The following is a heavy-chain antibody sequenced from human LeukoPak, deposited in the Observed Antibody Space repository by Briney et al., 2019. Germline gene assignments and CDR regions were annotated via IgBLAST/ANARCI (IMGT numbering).Heavy chain of an antibody. J-gene: IGHJ4*02. CDR1: GFTFSTYS. CDR3: ARDYYGSETPH. Sequence: PGGSLRLSCAASGFTFSTYSMNWVRQAPGKGLGWVSSISSSSSFIYYADSVKGRFTISRDNAKNSLYLQMNSLRVEDTAVYYCARDYYGSETPHWGQGTLVTVSS. V-gene: IGHV3-21*01. CDR2: ISSSSSFI. D-gene: IGHD3-10*01.